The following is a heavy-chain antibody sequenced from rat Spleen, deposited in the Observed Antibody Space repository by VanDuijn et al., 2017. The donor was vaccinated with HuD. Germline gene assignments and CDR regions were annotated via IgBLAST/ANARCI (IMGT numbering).Heavy chain of an antibody. D-gene: IGHD1-4*01. CDR3: ARRTGGFAY. Sequence: EVQLVESGGGLVQPGGSLKLSCAVSGFTYNDYAMAWVRQAPAKGLEWVATISTGGGDTYYRDSVRGRFTISRDNAKNTLYLQVDSLRSEDTATYYCARRTGGFAYWGQGTLVTVSS. V-gene: IGHV5S13*01. CDR2: ISTGGGDT. J-gene: IGHJ3*01. CDR1: GFTYNDYA.